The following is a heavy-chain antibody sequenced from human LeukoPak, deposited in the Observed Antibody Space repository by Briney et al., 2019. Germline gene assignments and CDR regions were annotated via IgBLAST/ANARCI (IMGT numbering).Heavy chain of an antibody. Sequence: GASVKVSCKASGGTFSSYAISWVRQAPGQGLEWMGGIIPIFGTANYAQKFQGRVTITADESTSTAYMELSSLRSEDTAVYYCARKYSVDTAMFPPLCSGYYGMDVWAKGPRSPSP. D-gene: IGHD5-18*01. CDR2: IIPIFGTA. CDR1: GGTFSSYA. J-gene: IGHJ6*02. V-gene: IGHV1-69*13. CDR3: ARKYSVDTAMFPPLCSGYYGMDV.